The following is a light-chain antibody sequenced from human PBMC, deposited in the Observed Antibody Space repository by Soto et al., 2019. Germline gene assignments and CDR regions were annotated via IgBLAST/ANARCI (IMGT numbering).Light chain of an antibody. V-gene: IGLV2-23*02. J-gene: IGLJ1*01. CDR2: EVT. CDR1: SSDIGSYDL. CDR3: CSFADFTYV. Sequence: QSVLTQPASVSVSPGQSITISCTGTSSDIGSYDLVSWYQQHPGTAPKLIIYEVTKRPSGVSTRFSGSKSGNTASLTISGLQAVDEADYYCCSFADFTYVFGTGTKV.